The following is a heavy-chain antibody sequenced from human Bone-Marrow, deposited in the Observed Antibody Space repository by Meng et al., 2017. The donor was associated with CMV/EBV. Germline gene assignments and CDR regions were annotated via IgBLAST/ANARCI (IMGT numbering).Heavy chain of an antibody. CDR3: AGSGGDGYPYNRGGIMDY. D-gene: IGHD5-24*01. V-gene: IGHV1-69*10. CDR2: IVPILAIA. Sequence: SVKVSCKASGGTFSSYAISWVRQAPGKGLEWMGGIVPILAIANYAQKFQGRVTITTDESTSTAYMELSSLRSEDTAVYYCAGSGGDGYPYNRGGIMDYWGQGTLVTVSS. J-gene: IGHJ4*02. CDR1: GGTFSSYA.